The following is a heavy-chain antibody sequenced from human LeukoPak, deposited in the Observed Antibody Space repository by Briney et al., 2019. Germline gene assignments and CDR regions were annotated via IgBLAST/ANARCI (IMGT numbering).Heavy chain of an antibody. V-gene: IGHV1-2*02. CDR3: ARYSSSSSLDY. D-gene: IGHD6-6*01. CDR2: INPNSGGT. CDR1: GYTFTGYY. J-gene: IGHJ4*02. Sequence: ASVKVSCKASGYTFTGYYMHWVRQAPGQGLEWMGWINPNSGGTNYAQKFQGRVTMTRDTSTSTVYMELSSLKSEDTAVYYCARYSSSSSLDYWGQGTLVTVSS.